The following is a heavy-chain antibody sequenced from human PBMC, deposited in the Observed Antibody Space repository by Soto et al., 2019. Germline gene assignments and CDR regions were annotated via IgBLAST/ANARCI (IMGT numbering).Heavy chain of an antibody. J-gene: IGHJ5*02. D-gene: IGHD6-6*01. CDR3: ARGSGSSSSWGRWFDP. Sequence: PGGSLRLSCAASGFTFSSYEMNWVRQAPGKGLEWVSYISSSGGTIYYADSVKGRFTISRDNAKNSLYLQMNSLRAEDTAVYYCARGSGSSSSWGRWFDPWGQGTLVTVSS. CDR2: ISSSGGTI. CDR1: GFTFSSYE. V-gene: IGHV3-48*03.